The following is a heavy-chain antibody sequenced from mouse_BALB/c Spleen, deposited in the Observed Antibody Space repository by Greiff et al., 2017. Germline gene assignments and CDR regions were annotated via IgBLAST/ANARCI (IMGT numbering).Heavy chain of an antibody. CDR3: AVSAY. J-gene: IGHJ3*01. CDR2: IDPANGNT. V-gene: IGHV14-3*02. Sequence: VQLKESGAELVKPGASVKLSCTASGFNIKDSYMHWVKQRPEQGLEWIGRIDPANGNTKYDPKFQGKATITADTSSNTAYLQLSSLTSEDTAVYYCAVSAYWGQGTLVTGSA. D-gene: IGHD6-2*01. CDR1: GFNIKDSY.